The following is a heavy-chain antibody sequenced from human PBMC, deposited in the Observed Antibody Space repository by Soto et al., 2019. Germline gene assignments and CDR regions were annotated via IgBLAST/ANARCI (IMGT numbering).Heavy chain of an antibody. J-gene: IGHJ4*02. CDR2: ISGSGTST. CDR3: AKAGGVAAHDY. V-gene: IGHV3-23*01. D-gene: IGHD3-16*01. CDR1: GCTFSSYA. Sequence: GGSLRLSCAASGCTFSSYAMSWVRQALGKGLECVSVISGSGTSTEYADSVKGRFTVSRDNSKETLYLQMNSLRVEDTAVYYCAKAGGVAAHDYWGQGAQVTVSS.